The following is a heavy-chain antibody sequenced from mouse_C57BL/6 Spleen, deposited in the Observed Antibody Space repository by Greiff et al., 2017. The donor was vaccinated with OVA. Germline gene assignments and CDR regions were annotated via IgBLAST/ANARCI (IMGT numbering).Heavy chain of an antibody. CDR2: IYPGSGSS. J-gene: IGHJ3*01. CDR1: GHTFTSYW. V-gene: IGHV1-55*01. CDR3: AKGGYGRAY. D-gene: IGHD2-14*01. Sequence: QVQLQQPGAELVKPGALVKMSRKASGHTFTSYWITWVKQRPGQGLEWIGDIYPGSGSSNYNEKFKSKATLTVDTATSTAYRQLSSLTSEDSAVYYCAKGGYGRAYWGQGTLVTVSA.